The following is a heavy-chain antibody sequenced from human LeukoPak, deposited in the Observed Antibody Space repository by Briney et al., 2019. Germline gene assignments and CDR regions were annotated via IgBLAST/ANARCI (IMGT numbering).Heavy chain of an antibody. Sequence: ASVKVSCKASGYTFTGYYMHWVRQAPGQGLEWMGWINPNSGGTNYAQKFQGRVTMTRDTSISTAYMELSRPRSDDTAVYYCARGPGGWYGSYWFDPWGQGTLVTVSS. V-gene: IGHV1-2*02. D-gene: IGHD6-19*01. J-gene: IGHJ5*02. CDR3: ARGPGGWYGSYWFDP. CDR2: INPNSGGT. CDR1: GYTFTGYY.